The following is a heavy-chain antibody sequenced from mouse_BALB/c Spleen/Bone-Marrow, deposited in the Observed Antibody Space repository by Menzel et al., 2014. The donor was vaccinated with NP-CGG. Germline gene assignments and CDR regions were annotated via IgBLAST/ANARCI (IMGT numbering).Heavy chain of an antibody. CDR2: IFPVSVNN. Sequence: VHLVESGPELVKPGASVKISCKASGYRFTSYYIHWVKQRPGQGLEWIGWIFPVSVNNKYNEKFKGKATLTADTSSSTAYMRLSSLTSEDSAVYFCARGKDAMDYWGQGTSVTVSS. J-gene: IGHJ4*01. V-gene: IGHV1-66*01. CDR3: ARGKDAMDY. CDR1: GYRFTSYY.